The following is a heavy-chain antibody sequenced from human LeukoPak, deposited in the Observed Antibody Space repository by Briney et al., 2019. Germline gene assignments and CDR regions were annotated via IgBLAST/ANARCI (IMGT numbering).Heavy chain of an antibody. CDR2: ISAYNGNT. J-gene: IGHJ6*03. V-gene: IGHV1-18*01. Sequence: ASVKVSCKASGYTFTSYGISWVRQAPGQGLEWMGWISAYNGNTNYAQKLQGRVTMTTDTSTSTAYMELRSLRSDDTAVYYRARDQDIVVVPPAIGYYYYYMDVWGKGTTVTVSS. CDR1: GYTFTSYG. D-gene: IGHD2-2*01. CDR3: ARDQDIVVVPPAIGYYYYYMDV.